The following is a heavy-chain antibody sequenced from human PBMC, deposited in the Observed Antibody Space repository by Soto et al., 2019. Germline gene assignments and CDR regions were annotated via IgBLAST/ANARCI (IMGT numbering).Heavy chain of an antibody. V-gene: IGHV4-59*08. CDR3: ARLFRDVYNAVEY. Sequence: QVQLQESGPGLVKPSETLSLTCTVSGGSISSYHWSWIRQSPGKGLEWIGYTSNSAPTIYNPSLKSRVTNSADTSKNQFSMRMSYVTAADTAVYFGARLFRDVYNAVEYWGQGALVTVSS. J-gene: IGHJ4*02. D-gene: IGHD3-3*01. CDR1: GGSISSYH. CDR2: TSNSAPT.